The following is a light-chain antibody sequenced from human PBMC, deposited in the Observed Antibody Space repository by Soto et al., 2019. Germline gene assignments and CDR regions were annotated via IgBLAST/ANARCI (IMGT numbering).Light chain of an antibody. CDR2: AAN. CDR3: LQDHNYPLT. Sequence: AIQMAQSPSSLSASVGDRVTVTCRASQGIGNDVGWYQQKPEHAPKRLLHAANTLQSGVPSRFSGTISGTXXXXXXXXXXXXXFXTXSXLQDHNYPLTFGGGTKVEIK. V-gene: IGKV1-6*02. J-gene: IGKJ4*01. CDR1: QGIGND.